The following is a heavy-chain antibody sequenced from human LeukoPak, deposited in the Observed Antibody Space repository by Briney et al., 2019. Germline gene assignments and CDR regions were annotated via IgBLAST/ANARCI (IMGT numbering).Heavy chain of an antibody. D-gene: IGHD3-22*01. CDR2: IYHGGST. J-gene: IGHJ4*02. CDR1: GFSISTSYY. CDR3: ARVTGYMIEDYFDY. V-gene: IGHV4-38-2*02. Sequence: SETLSLTCTVSGFSISTSYYWGWIRQPPGKGLEWIGNIYHGGSTYYNPSLKSRVTISVDTSKNQFSLKLSSVTAADTAVYYCARVTGYMIEDYFDYWGQGTLVTVSS.